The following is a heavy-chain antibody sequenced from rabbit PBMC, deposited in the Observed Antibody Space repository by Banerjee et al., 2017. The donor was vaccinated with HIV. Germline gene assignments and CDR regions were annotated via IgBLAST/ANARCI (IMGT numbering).Heavy chain of an antibody. J-gene: IGHJ4*01. V-gene: IGHV1S40*01. D-gene: IGHD8-1*01. CDR3: AREAGYAGYGYLPLINL. CDR1: GFSFSSSYY. Sequence: QSLEESGGDLVKPGASLTLTCTASGFSFSSSYYMCWVRQAPGKGLEWIACIYAGSSGSTYYASWAKGRFTISKTSSTTVTLQMTSLTAADTATYFCAREAGYAGYGYLPLINLWGQGTLVTVS. CDR2: IYAGSSGST.